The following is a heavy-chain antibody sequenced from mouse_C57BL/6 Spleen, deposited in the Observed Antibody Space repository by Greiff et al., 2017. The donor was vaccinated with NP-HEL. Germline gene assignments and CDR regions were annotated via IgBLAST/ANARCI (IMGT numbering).Heavy chain of an antibody. D-gene: IGHD2-2*01. Sequence: QVQLKESGAELVMPGASVKLSCKASGYTFTSYWMHWVKQRPGQGLEWIGEIDPSDSYTNYNQKFKGKSTLTVDKSSSTAYMQLSSLTSEDSAVYYCARGEVTTRFAYWGQGTLVTVSA. J-gene: IGHJ3*01. CDR2: IDPSDSYT. CDR1: GYTFTSYW. V-gene: IGHV1-69*01. CDR3: ARGEVTTRFAY.